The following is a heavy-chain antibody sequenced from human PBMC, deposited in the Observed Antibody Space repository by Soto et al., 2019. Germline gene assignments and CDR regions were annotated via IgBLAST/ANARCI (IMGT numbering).Heavy chain of an antibody. CDR2: IVPMFGTA. CDR1: GGIFSSYA. D-gene: IGHD2-2*01. J-gene: IGHJ6*02. Sequence: SVKVSCKASGGIFSSYAISWVRQAPGQGLEWMGGIVPMFGTAKYAQKFQGRVSITADESTSTAYMELSSLRSEDTAVYYCASCSSTSCRAYFYYYGMDVWGQGTTVTVSS. V-gene: IGHV1-69*13. CDR3: ASCSSTSCRAYFYYYGMDV.